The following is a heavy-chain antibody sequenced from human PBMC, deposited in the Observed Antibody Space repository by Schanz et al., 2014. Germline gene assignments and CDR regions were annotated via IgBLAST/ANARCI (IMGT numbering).Heavy chain of an antibody. CDR2: ISTYTGNT. CDR1: GYTFTSYG. J-gene: IGHJ4*02. Sequence: QVQLVQSGGEVKTPGASVKVSCKASGYTFTSYGVSWVRQAPGQGLEWMGWISTYTGNTNYAQRLQDRVTMTTDTSTNTAYMELRSLTSDDTAVYYCARDRDQWDGNYLDYWGQGTLVTVSS. V-gene: IGHV1-18*04. CDR3: ARDRDQWDGNYLDY. D-gene: IGHD1-26*01.